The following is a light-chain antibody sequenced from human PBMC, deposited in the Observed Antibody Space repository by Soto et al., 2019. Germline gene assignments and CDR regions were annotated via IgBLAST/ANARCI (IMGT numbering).Light chain of an antibody. CDR1: SIDVGAYNF. CDR3: SSYVGSNTVV. J-gene: IGLJ2*01. V-gene: IGLV2-8*01. Sequence: QSALTQPPSASGSPGQSVTISCTGTSIDVGAYNFVSWYQQHPGKAPILMIYEVSKRPSGVPDRFSGSKSGNTASLTVSGLQAEDEADYYCSSYVGSNTVVFGGGTKLTVL. CDR2: EVS.